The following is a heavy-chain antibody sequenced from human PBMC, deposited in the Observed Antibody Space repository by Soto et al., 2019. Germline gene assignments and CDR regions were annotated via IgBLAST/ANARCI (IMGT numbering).Heavy chain of an antibody. D-gene: IGHD3-22*01. Sequence: SETLSLTCAVSGGSISSSNWWSWVRQPPGKGLEWIGEIYHSGSTNYNPSLKSRVAISVDTSKNHFSLKLSSVTAADTAVYYCARRSYSSGYYYFDYWGQGTLVTVSS. J-gene: IGHJ4*02. CDR2: IYHSGST. CDR1: GGSISSSNW. CDR3: ARRSYSSGYYYFDY. V-gene: IGHV4-4*02.